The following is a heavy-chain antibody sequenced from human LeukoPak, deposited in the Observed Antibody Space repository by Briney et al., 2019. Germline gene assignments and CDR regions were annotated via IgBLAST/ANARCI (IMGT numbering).Heavy chain of an antibody. Sequence: SETLSLTCTVSGGSVSSGSYYWSWIRQPPGKGLEWIGYIYYSGSTNYNPSLKSRVTISVDKSKNQFSLKLSYVTAADTAVSYCARDFGSSGNFDYWGQGTLVTVSS. CDR1: GGSVSSGSYY. J-gene: IGHJ4*02. CDR3: ARDFGSSGNFDY. V-gene: IGHV4-61*01. D-gene: IGHD3-22*01. CDR2: IYYSGST.